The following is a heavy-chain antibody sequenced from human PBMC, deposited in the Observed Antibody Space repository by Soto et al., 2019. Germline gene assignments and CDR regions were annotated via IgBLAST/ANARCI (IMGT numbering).Heavy chain of an antibody. Sequence: ASVKVSCKLSGYSFTSYGISWVRQAPGQGLEWMAWISAFNDNSDYAQNFQGRVTITRDTSASTAYMELSSLRSEDTAVYYCARVGPPADPWGQGTLVTVSS. J-gene: IGHJ5*02. CDR1: GYSFTSYG. V-gene: IGHV1-18*01. CDR3: ARVGPPADP. CDR2: ISAFNDNS.